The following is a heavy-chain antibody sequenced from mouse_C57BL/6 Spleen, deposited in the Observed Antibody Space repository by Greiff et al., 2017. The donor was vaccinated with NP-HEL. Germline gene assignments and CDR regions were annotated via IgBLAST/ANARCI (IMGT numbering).Heavy chain of an antibody. V-gene: IGHV5-16*01. J-gene: IGHJ2*01. D-gene: IGHD3-2*02. Sequence: EVKLVESEGGLVQPGSSMKLSCTASGFTFSDYYMAWVRQVPEKGLEWVANINYDGSSTYYLDSLKSRFIISRDNAKNILYLQMSSLKSEDTATYYCARVRQLRGNFDYWGQGTTLTVSS. CDR1: GFTFSDYY. CDR3: ARVRQLRGNFDY. CDR2: INYDGSST.